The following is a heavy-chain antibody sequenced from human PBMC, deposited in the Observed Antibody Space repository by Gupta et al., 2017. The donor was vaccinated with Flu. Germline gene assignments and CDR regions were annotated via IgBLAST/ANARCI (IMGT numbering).Heavy chain of an antibody. Sequence: QVRLAQSGAEVRKPGASVTVSCEASGSTFVDYYVHWVRQATGQGPEGVGWVNADTGRTNYAQRFQGRVTMTTDTTITTAYMELSSLTSDDTAFYYCARAPSIAGWYFDLWGRGTLVTVSS. CDR3: ARAPSIAGWYFDL. CDR2: VNADTGRT. J-gene: IGHJ2*01. D-gene: IGHD2/OR15-2a*01. V-gene: IGHV1-2*02. CDR1: GSTFVDYY.